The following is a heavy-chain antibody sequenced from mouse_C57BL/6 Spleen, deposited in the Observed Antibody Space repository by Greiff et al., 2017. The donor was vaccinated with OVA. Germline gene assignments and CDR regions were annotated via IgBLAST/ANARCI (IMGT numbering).Heavy chain of an antibody. D-gene: IGHD2-5*01. CDR2: IYPRSGNT. Sequence: QVQLKESGAELARPGASVKLSCKASGYTFTSYGISWVKQRTGQGLEWIGEIYPRSGNTYYNEKFKGKATLTADKSSSTAYMELRSLTSEDSAVYFCARRDYSNYEGEYYFDYWGQGTTLTVSS. CDR1: GYTFTSYG. V-gene: IGHV1-81*01. CDR3: ARRDYSNYEGEYYFDY. J-gene: IGHJ2*01.